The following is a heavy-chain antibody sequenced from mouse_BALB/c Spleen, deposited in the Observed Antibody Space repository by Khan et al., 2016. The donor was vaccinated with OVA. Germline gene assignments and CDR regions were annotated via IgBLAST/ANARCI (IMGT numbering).Heavy chain of an antibody. Sequence: QVQLQQSGAELVRPGVSVKISCKGSGYTFTDFTMHWVKQSHAKSVEWIGVISTYYGDATYNQKFKGKATMTVDKSSSTAYMELARLTSEDTATYVCARGGGGDRFDYWGQGTLVTVSA. J-gene: IGHJ3*01. CDR2: ISTYYGDA. CDR1: GYTFTDFT. V-gene: IGHV1S137*01. CDR3: ARGGGGDRFDY.